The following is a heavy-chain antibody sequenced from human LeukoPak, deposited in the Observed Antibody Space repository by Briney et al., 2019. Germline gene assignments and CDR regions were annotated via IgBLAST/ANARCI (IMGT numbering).Heavy chain of an antibody. D-gene: IGHD5-18*01. CDR3: ARGVKGYSYGPNWFDP. V-gene: IGHV3-30*02. CDR1: GFTFSNFG. J-gene: IGHJ5*02. CDR2: TRYDGSNK. Sequence: GGSLRLSCAASGFTFSNFGIHWVRQTPGKGLEWVAFTRYDGSNKYYADSVKGRFTIFRDNSKNTLYLQMNSLRAEDTAVYYCARGVKGYSYGPNWFDPWGQGTLVTVSS.